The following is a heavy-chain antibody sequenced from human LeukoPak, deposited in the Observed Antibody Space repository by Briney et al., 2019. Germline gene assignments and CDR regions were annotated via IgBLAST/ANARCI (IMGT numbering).Heavy chain of an antibody. Sequence: GGSLRLSCAASGFTLSTYEMNWVRQAPGEGLEWVAYIGRYGVTTYYADSVKGRFTISGDNAKNSLNLQMNSLRAEDTAVYYCATLSDRNFYYSYGLDVWGQGTTVTV. D-gene: IGHD1-14*01. CDR2: IGRYGVTT. CDR3: ATLSDRNFYYSYGLDV. V-gene: IGHV3-48*03. J-gene: IGHJ6*02. CDR1: GFTLSTYE.